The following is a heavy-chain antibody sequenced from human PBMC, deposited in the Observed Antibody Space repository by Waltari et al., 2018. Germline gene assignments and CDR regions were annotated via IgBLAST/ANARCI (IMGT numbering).Heavy chain of an antibody. CDR3: ARDLFSSGWFDWYFDL. Sequence: EVQLVESGGGLVKPGGSLRLSCAASGFTFSSYSMNWVRQAPGKGLEWVSSISSSSYIYYADSVKGRFTISRDNAKNSLYLQMNSLRAEDTAVYYCARDLFSSGWFDWYFDLWGRGTLVTVSS. CDR1: GFTFSSYS. J-gene: IGHJ2*01. D-gene: IGHD6-19*01. CDR2: ISSSSYI. V-gene: IGHV3-21*01.